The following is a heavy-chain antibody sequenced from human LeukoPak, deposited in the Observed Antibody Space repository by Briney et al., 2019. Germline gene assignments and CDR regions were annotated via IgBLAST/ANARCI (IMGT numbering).Heavy chain of an antibody. D-gene: IGHD4-17*01. CDR2: INSDGSST. V-gene: IGHV3-74*01. CDR1: GFTFSSFW. J-gene: IGHJ4*02. CDR3: TRDNYGAGDY. Sequence: GGSLRLSCAASGFTFSSFWMHWVRQAPGKGLMWVSRINSDGSSTTYADSVKGRFTISRDNAKNTLYLQMNSLRAEDTAVYYCTRDNYGAGDYWGQGTLVTVSS.